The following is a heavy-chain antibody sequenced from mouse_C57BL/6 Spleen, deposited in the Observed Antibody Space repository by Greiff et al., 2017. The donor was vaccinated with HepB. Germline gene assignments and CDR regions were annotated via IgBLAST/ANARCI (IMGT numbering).Heavy chain of an antibody. CDR2: IDPSDSYT. CDR3: ARDYYGSSYGYFDV. D-gene: IGHD1-1*01. J-gene: IGHJ1*03. Sequence: QVQLKQPGAELVKPGASVKLSCKASGYTFTSYWMQWVKQRPGQGLEWIGEIDPSDSYTNYNQKFKGKATLTVDTSSSTAYMQLSSLTSEDSAVYYCARDYYGSSYGYFDVWGTGTTVTVSS. V-gene: IGHV1-50*01. CDR1: GYTFTSYW.